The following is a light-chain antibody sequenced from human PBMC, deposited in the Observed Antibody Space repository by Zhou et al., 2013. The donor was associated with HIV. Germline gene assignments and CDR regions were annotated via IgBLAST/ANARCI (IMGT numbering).Light chain of an antibody. V-gene: IGKV1-39*01. J-gene: IGKJ1*01. CDR2: AAS. Sequence: DIQMTQSPSSLSASVGDRVTITCRASQSISSYLNWYQQKPGKAPNLLIYAASSLQTGVPARFSGSGSGTDFTLTITSLQPEDIATYYCQQSYSTSRGTWTFGQGTKVEIK. CDR3: QQSYSTSRGTWT. CDR1: QSISSY.